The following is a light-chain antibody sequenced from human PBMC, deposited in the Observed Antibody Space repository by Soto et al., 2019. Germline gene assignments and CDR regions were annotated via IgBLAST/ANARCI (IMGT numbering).Light chain of an antibody. CDR3: QQYNSYPIP. V-gene: IGKV1-5*03. Sequence: DIQMHKSPSTLPASVGDRVTITCRASQSISSWLAWYQQKPGKAPKLLIYKASSLESGVPSRFSGSGSGTEFTLTISSLQPDDFATYYCQQYNSYPIPFGQGTRLEIK. J-gene: IGKJ5*01. CDR2: KAS. CDR1: QSISSW.